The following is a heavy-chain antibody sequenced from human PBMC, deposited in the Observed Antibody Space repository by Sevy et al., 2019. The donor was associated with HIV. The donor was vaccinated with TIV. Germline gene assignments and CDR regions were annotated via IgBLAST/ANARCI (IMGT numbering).Heavy chain of an antibody. Sequence: GGCLRLSCAASGFTFSSYGMHWVRQAPGKGLEWVAVIWYDGSNKYYADSVKGRFTISRDNSKNTLYLQMNSLRAEDTAVYYCAREISSSTPGMDVWGQGTTVTVSS. CDR2: IWYDGSNK. J-gene: IGHJ6*02. D-gene: IGHD6-13*01. CDR3: AREISSSTPGMDV. V-gene: IGHV3-33*01. CDR1: GFTFSSYG.